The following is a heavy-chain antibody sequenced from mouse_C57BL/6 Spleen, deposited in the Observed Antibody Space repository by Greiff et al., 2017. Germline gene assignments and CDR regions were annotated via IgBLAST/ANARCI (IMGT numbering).Heavy chain of an antibody. D-gene: IGHD2-3*01. V-gene: IGHV2-2*01. Sequence: VQLVESGPGLVQPSQSLSITCTVSGFSLTSYGVHWVRQSPGKGLEWLGVIWSGGSTDYNAAFISRLSSSKDNTKSQVFCKMNSLQADDTAIYYWARKDGYYPYYAMDYWGQGTSVTVSS. CDR1: GFSLTSYG. J-gene: IGHJ4*01. CDR2: IWSGGST. CDR3: ARKDGYYPYYAMDY.